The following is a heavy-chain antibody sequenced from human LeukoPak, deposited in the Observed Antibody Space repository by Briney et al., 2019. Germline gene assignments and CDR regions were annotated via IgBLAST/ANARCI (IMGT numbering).Heavy chain of an antibody. Sequence: PSETLSLTCTVSGGSISSSSYYWGWIRQPPGKGLEWIVSIYYSGSTYYNPSLKSRVTISVDPSKNHLSPKLSSVTAADTAVYYCARDHLPPKYNWNDRGPPPYGMDVWGQGTTVTVSS. CDR2: IYYSGST. V-gene: IGHV4-39*07. CDR3: ARDHLPPKYNWNDRGPPPYGMDV. J-gene: IGHJ6*02. CDR1: GGSISSSSYY. D-gene: IGHD1-20*01.